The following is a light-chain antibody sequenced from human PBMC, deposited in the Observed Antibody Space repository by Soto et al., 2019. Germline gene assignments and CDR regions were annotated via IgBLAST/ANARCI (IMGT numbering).Light chain of an antibody. V-gene: IGKV3-20*01. CDR2: GAS. CDR1: RSFSNN. CDR3: QQYGSPIT. J-gene: IGKJ5*01. Sequence: EIVLTQSPATLSVSPGERATLSCRASRSFSNNLAWYQQKPGQAPRLLIYGASSRATGIPDRFSGSGSGTDFTLTISRLEPEDFAVYYCQQYGSPITFGQGTRLEIK.